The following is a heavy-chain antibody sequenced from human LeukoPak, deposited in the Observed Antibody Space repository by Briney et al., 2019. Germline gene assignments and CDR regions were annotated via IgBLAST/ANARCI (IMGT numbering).Heavy chain of an antibody. CDR3: ARGYQLLWGGWFDP. CDR2: INHSETT. D-gene: IGHD2-2*01. Sequence: SETLSLTCAVYGGSFSGYYWSWIRQPPGKGLEWIGEINHSETTNYNPSLKSRVTISVDTSKNQFSLKLNSVTAADTAVYYCARGYQLLWGGWFDPWGQGTLVTVSS. J-gene: IGHJ5*02. CDR1: GGSFSGYY. V-gene: IGHV4-34*01.